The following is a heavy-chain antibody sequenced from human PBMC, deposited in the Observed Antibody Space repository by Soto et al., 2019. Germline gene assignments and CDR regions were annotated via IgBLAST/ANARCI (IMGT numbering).Heavy chain of an antibody. V-gene: IGHV4-30-4*01. CDR2: IYYSGST. D-gene: IGHD3-9*01. Sequence: QVQLQESGPGLVKPSQTLSLTCTVSGGSISSGDYYWSWIRQPPGKCLEWIGYIYYSGSTYYNPSLKSRVTISVDTSKNQFSLKLSSVTAADTAVYYCARALRYFDWLVYAYFDYWGQGTLVTVSS. CDR3: ARALRYFDWLVYAYFDY. J-gene: IGHJ4*02. CDR1: GGSISSGDYY.